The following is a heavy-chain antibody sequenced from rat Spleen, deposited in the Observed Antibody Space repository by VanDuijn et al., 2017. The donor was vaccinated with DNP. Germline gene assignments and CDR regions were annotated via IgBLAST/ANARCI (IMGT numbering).Heavy chain of an antibody. CDR1: GFSLLSYS. J-gene: IGHJ2*01. Sequence: QVQLKESGPGPVQPSETLSLTCTVSGFSLLSYSISWIRQPSGKGPEWMGRMWFDGGSVSNSALKSRLTSSRDTAKNQVFLKMNSLQTDDSGIYYCSRDRGYSGVVEYWGQGVMVTVSS. CDR2: MWFDGGS. CDR3: SRDRGYSGVVEY. D-gene: IGHD1-1*01. V-gene: IGHV2-63*01.